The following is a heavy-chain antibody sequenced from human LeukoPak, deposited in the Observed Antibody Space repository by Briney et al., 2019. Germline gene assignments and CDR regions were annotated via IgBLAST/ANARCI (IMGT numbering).Heavy chain of an antibody. CDR3: KTGIYYYYYMDV. J-gene: IGHJ6*03. CDR2: IKQDGSEK. Sequence: GGSLRLSCAASGFTFSSYWMSWVRQAPGKGLEWVANIKQDGSEKYYVDSVKGRFTISRDNAKNSLYLQMNSLRAEDTAVYYCKTGIYYYYYMDVWGKGTTVTVSS. CDR1: GFTFSSYW. D-gene: IGHD3-9*01. V-gene: IGHV3-7*01.